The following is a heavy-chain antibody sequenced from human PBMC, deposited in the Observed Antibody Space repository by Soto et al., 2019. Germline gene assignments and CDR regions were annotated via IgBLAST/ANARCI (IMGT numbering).Heavy chain of an antibody. CDR1: GGIFSSYA. J-gene: IGHJ4*02. D-gene: IGHD1-1*01. CDR2: IIPIFGTA. Sequence: GASVKVSCKASGGIFSSYALSWVRQAPGQGLEWMGGIIPIFGTANYAQKFQGRVTIIADKSTSTAYMELSSLRSEDTAVYYCAAPSFFSYKGYFDYWGQGTLVTVSS. CDR3: AAPSFFSYKGYFDY. V-gene: IGHV1-69*06.